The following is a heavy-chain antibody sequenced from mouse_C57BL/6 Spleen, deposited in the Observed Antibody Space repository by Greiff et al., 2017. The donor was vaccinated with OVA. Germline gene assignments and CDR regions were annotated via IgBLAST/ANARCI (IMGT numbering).Heavy chain of an antibody. Sequence: LKQPGAELVRPGTSVKLSCKASGYTFTSYWMHWVKQRPGQGLEWIGVIDPSDSYTNYNQKFKGKATLTVDTSSSTAYMQLSSLTSEDSAVYYCARSGDYDEGVDYWGQGTTLTVSS. CDR1: GYTFTSYW. CDR2: IDPSDSYT. CDR3: ARSGDYDEGVDY. V-gene: IGHV1-59*01. J-gene: IGHJ2*01. D-gene: IGHD2-4*01.